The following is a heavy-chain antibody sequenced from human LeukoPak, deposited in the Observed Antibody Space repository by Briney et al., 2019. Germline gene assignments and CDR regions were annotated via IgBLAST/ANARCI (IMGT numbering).Heavy chain of an antibody. CDR3: ARRPNSITIFGVAIGYYFDY. D-gene: IGHD3-3*01. V-gene: IGHV3-7*01. CDR1: GFTFSSYW. CDR2: IKQDGSEK. J-gene: IGHJ4*02. Sequence: GGSLRLSCAASGFTFSSYWMSWVRQAPGKGLEWVANIKQDGSEKYYVDSVKGRFTISRDNAKNSLYLQMNSLRAEDTAVYYCARRPNSITIFGVAIGYYFDYWGQGTLVTVSS.